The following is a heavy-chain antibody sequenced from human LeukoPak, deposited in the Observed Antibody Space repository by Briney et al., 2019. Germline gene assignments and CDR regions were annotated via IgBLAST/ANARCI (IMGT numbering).Heavy chain of an antibody. V-gene: IGHV1-69*04. CDR2: IIPILGIA. CDR3: ARDATTSGSYWFGYTNWFDP. CDR1: GGTFSSYA. D-gene: IGHD1-26*01. Sequence: SVKVSCKASGGTFSSYAISWVRQAPGQGLEWMGRIIPILGIANYAQKFQGRVTITADKSTSTAYMELSSLRSEDTAVYYCARDATTSGSYWFGYTNWFDPWGQGTLVIVSS. J-gene: IGHJ5*02.